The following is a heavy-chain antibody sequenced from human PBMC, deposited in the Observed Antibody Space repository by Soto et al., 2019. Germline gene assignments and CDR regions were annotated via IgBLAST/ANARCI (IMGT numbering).Heavy chain of an antibody. CDR3: AADGDILTGYYPFDY. J-gene: IGHJ4*02. Sequence: ASVKVSCKASGFTFTSSAVQWVRQARGQRLEWIGWIVVGSGNTNYAQKFQERVTITRDMSTSTAYMELSSLRSEDTALYYCAADGDILTGYYPFDYWGQGTLATVSS. D-gene: IGHD3-9*01. CDR2: IVVGSGNT. V-gene: IGHV1-58*01. CDR1: GFTFTSSA.